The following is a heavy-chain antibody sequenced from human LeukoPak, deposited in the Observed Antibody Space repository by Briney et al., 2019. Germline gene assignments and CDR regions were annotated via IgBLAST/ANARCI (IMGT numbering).Heavy chain of an antibody. J-gene: IGHJ6*02. CDR2: MSHSGST. D-gene: IGHD3-3*01. V-gene: IGHV4-4*02. Sequence: SETLSLTCAVSAGSISSRNWWSWVRQSPGKGLEWIGEMSHSGSTNYNPSLESRVTMSVDKSKSQFSLKLSSVTAADTAVYYCARDLRAVDYDFWTRPLYYGMDVWGQGTTVTVSS. CDR3: ARDLRAVDYDFWTRPLYYGMDV. CDR1: AGSISSRNW.